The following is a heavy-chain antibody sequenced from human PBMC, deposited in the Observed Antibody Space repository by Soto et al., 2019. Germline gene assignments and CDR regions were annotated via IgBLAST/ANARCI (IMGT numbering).Heavy chain of an antibody. V-gene: IGHV5-51*01. Sequence: GGSLKISCKGSWYSFTTYWIAWGRQMPGKGLEWMGIIYPGDSDTRYSPSFQGQVTISADKSISTAYLQWSSLKASDTAMYYCARVIAVAGTDAFDIWGQGTMVTVSS. J-gene: IGHJ3*02. CDR2: IYPGDSDT. CDR3: ARVIAVAGTDAFDI. D-gene: IGHD6-19*01. CDR1: WYSFTTYW.